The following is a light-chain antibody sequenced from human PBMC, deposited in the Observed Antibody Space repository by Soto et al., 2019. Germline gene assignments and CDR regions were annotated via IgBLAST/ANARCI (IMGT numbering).Light chain of an antibody. CDR1: SSDVGGYNY. V-gene: IGLV2-14*01. CDR2: EVS. CDR3: SSYTSSSTLPGV. Sequence: QSALTQPASVSGSPGQSITISCTGTSSDVGGYNYVSWYQQHPGKAPKLMIYEVSNRPSGVSNRFSGSKSGNTASLTISGLQAGDEADYYCSSYTSSSTLPGVFGGGTKLTVL. J-gene: IGLJ3*02.